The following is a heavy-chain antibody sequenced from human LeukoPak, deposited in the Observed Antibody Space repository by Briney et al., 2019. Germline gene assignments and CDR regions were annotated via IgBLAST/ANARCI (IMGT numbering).Heavy chain of an antibody. J-gene: IGHJ4*02. CDR1: GGTFSSYA. D-gene: IGHD6-19*01. CDR2: IIPIFGTA. Sequence: GASVKVSCKASGGTFSSYAISWVRQAPGQGLEWMGGIIPIFGTANYAQKFQGRVTITTDESTRTAYMELSSLRSEDTAVYYCARVSGGWYAATARGAFDYWGQGTLVTVSS. CDR3: ARVSGGWYAATARGAFDY. V-gene: IGHV1-69*05.